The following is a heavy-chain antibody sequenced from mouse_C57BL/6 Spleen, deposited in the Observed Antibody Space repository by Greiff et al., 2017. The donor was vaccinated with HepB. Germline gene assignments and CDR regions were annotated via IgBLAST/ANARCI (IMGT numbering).Heavy chain of an antibody. CDR3: ARTLHYYGSSYYWYFDV. D-gene: IGHD1-1*01. CDR2: INPNNGGT. Sequence: VQLQQSGPELVKPGASVKISCKASGYTFTDYYMNWVKQSHGKSLEWIGDINPNNGGTSYNQKFKGKATLTVDKSSSTAYMELRSLTSEDSAVYYCARTLHYYGSSYYWYFDVWGTGTTVTVSS. J-gene: IGHJ1*03. V-gene: IGHV1-26*01. CDR1: GYTFTDYY.